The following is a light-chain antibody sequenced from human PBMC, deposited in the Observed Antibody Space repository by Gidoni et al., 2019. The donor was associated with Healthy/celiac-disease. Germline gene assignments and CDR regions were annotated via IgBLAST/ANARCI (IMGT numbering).Light chain of an antibody. J-gene: IGKJ5*01. CDR2: DAS. CDR1: QSFSSY. CDR3: QQRSNWPPIT. Sequence: EIVLTQSPAPLSLSPGERATLSCRASQSFSSYLAWYQQKPGQAPRLLIYDASNRATGIPARFSGSGSGTDFTLTISSLEPEDFAVYYCQQRSNWPPITFGQGTRLEIK. V-gene: IGKV3-11*01.